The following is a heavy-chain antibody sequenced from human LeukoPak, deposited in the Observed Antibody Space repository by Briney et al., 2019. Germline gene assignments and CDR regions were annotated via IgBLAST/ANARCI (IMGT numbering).Heavy chain of an antibody. J-gene: IGHJ5*02. CDR3: ARQNRYCSSTSCSNWFDP. V-gene: IGHV4-34*01. CDR2: INHSGST. Sequence: SETPSLTCAVYGGSFSGYYWGWIRQPPGKGLEWIGEINHSGSTNFNPSLKSRVTISVDTSKNQFSLKLSSVTAADTAIYYCARQNRYCSSTSCSNWFDPWGQGTLVTVSS. D-gene: IGHD2-2*01. CDR1: GGSFSGYY.